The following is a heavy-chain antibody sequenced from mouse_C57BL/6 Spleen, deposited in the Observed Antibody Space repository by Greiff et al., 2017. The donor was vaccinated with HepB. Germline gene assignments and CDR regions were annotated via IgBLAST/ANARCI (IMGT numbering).Heavy chain of an antibody. V-gene: IGHV5-6*02. Sequence: EVKLVESGGDLVKPGGSLKLSCAASGFTFSSYGMSWVRQTPDKRLEWVATISSGGSYTYYPDSVKGRFTISRDNAKNTLYLQMSSLKSEDTAMYYCAGDYGLDYWGQGTTLTVSS. CDR1: GFTFSSYG. CDR2: ISSGGSYT. J-gene: IGHJ2*01. CDR3: AGDYGLDY. D-gene: IGHD2-4*01.